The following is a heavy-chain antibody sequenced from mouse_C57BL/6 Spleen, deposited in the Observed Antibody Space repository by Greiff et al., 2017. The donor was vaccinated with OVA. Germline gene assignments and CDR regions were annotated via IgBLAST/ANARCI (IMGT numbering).Heavy chain of an antibody. CDR3: ARQGTTVVEGGFDY. J-gene: IGHJ2*01. CDR1: GYTFTSYG. Sequence: QVQLQQSGAELARPGASVKLSCKASGYTFTSYGISWVKQRTGQGLEWIGEIYPRSGNTYYTEKFKGKATLTADKSSSTAYMELRSLTSEDSAVYFCARQGTTVVEGGFDYWGQGTTLTVSS. D-gene: IGHD1-1*01. V-gene: IGHV1-81*01. CDR2: IYPRSGNT.